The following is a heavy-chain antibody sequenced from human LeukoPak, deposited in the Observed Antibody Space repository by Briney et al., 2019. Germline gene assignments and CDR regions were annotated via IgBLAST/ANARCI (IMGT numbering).Heavy chain of an antibody. Sequence: GGSLRLSCAASGFTFSSYSMNWVRQAPGKGLEWVSYISSSSSTIYYADSVKGRFTISRDNAKNSLYLQMNSLRAEDTAVYYCAKVSSKWWLPTEDYFDYWGQGTLVTVSS. CDR2: ISSSSSTI. V-gene: IGHV3-48*01. J-gene: IGHJ4*02. CDR3: AKVSSKWWLPTEDYFDY. D-gene: IGHD2-15*01. CDR1: GFTFSSYS.